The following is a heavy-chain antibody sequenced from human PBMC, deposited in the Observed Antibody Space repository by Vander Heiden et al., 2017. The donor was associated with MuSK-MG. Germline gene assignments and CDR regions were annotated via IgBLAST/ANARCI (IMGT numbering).Heavy chain of an antibody. CDR1: GFTFSSYG. Sequence: QLQLVESGGGVVQPGGSLRLCCAASGFTFSSYGMHWVRQAPGKGLEWVAFIRYDGSNKYYADSVKGRFTISRDNSKNTLYLQMNSLRAEDTAVYYCAKDTLAARYYYMDVWGQGTTVTVSS. V-gene: IGHV3-30*02. J-gene: IGHJ6*03. CDR2: IRYDGSNK. D-gene: IGHD6-6*01. CDR3: AKDTLAARYYYMDV.